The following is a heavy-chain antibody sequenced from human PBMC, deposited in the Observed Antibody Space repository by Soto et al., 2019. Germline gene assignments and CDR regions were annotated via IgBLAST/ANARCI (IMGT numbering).Heavy chain of an antibody. D-gene: IGHD5-12*01. V-gene: IGHV4-39*01. Sequence: SETLSLTCTVSGGSISSSSYYWGWIRQPPGKGLEWIGSIYYSGSTYYNPPLKGRVTISVDTSKNQFSLKLSSVTAADTAVYYCARGMVATIGDDAFDIWGQGTMVTVSS. CDR1: GGSISSSSYY. CDR2: IYYSGST. J-gene: IGHJ3*02. CDR3: ARGMVATIGDDAFDI.